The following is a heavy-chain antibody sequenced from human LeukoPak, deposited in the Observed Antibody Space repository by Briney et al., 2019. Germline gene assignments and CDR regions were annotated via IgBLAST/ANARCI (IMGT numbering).Heavy chain of an antibody. CDR3: ARNYYYYYMDV. V-gene: IGHV4-4*07. CDR1: GGSIGTYY. CDR2: IYSSGSS. Sequence: SETLSLTCTVSGGSIGTYYWSWIRQSAGKGLEWIGRIYSSGSSNYNPSLKSRVTMSVDTSKNQFSLTLSSVTAADTAVYYCARNYYYYYMDVWGQGTTVIVSS. J-gene: IGHJ6*03.